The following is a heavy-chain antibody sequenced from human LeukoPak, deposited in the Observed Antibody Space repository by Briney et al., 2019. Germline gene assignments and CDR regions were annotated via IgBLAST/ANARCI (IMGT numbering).Heavy chain of an antibody. CDR3: ARRIVGATDYFDY. D-gene: IGHD1-26*01. J-gene: IGHJ4*02. CDR2: VYYSGST. V-gene: IGHV4-59*08. CDR1: GFTFSSYA. Sequence: GSLRLSCAASGFTFSSYAMSWIRQPPGKGLEWLGYVYYSGSTYYNPSLKSRVTISIDTSKNQFSLKLSSVTAADTAFYYCARRIVGATDYFDYWGQGTLVTVSS.